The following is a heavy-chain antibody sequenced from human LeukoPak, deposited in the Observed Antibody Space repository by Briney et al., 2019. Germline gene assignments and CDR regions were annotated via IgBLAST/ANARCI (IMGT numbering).Heavy chain of an antibody. D-gene: IGHD3-9*01. CDR3: AKGSKLLVFTRDHYIAV. Sequence: GGSLRLSCTASGFTFSNYAMSWVRQAPGKGLEWVSYISSSGSTIYYADSGKGRFTISRDNSKNTLYLQMNSLRAEDTAVYYCAKGSKLLVFTRDHYIAVWGKGTSVTISS. V-gene: IGHV3-48*01. J-gene: IGHJ6*03. CDR1: GFTFSNYA. CDR2: ISSSGSTI.